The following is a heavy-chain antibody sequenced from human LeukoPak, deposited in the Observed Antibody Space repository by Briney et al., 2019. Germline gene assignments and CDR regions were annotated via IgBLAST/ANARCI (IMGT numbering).Heavy chain of an antibody. D-gene: IGHD3-22*01. V-gene: IGHV3-11*06. Sequence: GGSLRLSCAASGFTFSDYYMSWIRQAPGKGLEWISYISSSGSYTNYAESVKGRFVISRDNAKNTVYLQMNSLRAEDTAVYYCARDLELTYYDSSGHDYWGQGTLVTVSS. CDR2: ISSSGSYT. CDR3: ARDLELTYYDSSGHDY. CDR1: GFTFSDYY. J-gene: IGHJ4*02.